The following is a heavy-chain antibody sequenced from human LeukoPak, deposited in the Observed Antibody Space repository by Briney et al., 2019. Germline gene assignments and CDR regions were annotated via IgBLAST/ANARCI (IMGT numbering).Heavy chain of an antibody. CDR1: GYTFTSYY. CDR3: ARDESKLYYFDY. D-gene: IGHD2-15*01. V-gene: IGHV1-46*01. CDR2: INPSGGST. Sequence: GASVKVSCKASGYTFTSYYMHWVRQAPGQGLESMGLINPSGGSTSYAQKFQGRVTMTRDTSTSTVYMELSSLRSEDTAVYYCARDESKLYYFDYWGQGTLVTVSS. J-gene: IGHJ4*02.